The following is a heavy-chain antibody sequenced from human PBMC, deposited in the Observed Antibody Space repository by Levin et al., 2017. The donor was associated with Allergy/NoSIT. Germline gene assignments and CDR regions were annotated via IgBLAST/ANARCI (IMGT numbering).Heavy chain of an antibody. CDR1: GYSFTTYW. J-gene: IGHJ2*01. D-gene: IGHD1-14*01. CDR2: ICPGDSDT. Sequence: GESLKISCKGSGYSFTTYWIGWMRQMPGKGLEWMGIICPGDSDTRYSPSFQGQVTISADKSINTAYLQWSSLRASDTAIYYCAKLATESGFAVSGPYWYFDLWGRGTLVTVSA. V-gene: IGHV5-51*01. CDR3: AKLATESGFAVSGPYWYFDL.